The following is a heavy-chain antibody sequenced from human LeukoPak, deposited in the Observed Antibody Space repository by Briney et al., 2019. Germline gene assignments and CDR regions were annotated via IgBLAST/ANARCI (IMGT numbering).Heavy chain of an antibody. D-gene: IGHD1-7*01. CDR1: GGSFSGYY. CDR2: INHSGST. CDR3: AREWNYGFFDY. J-gene: IGHJ4*02. V-gene: IGHV4-34*01. Sequence: SETLSLTCAVYGGSFSGYYWSWIRQPPGKGLEWIGEINHSGSTNYNPSLKSRVTISVDTSKNQFSLKLSSVPDADKAVYYCAREWNYGFFDYWGQGTLVTVSS.